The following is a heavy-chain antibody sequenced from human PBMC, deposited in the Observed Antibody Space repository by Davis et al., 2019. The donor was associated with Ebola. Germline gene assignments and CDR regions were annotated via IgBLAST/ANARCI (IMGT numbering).Heavy chain of an antibody. Sequence: AASVKVSCKASGYTFTNYGISWVRQAPGQGLEWMGWISVYNGNTNYAQKLQDRVTMTTDTSTSTAYMELRSLRSDDTAVYYCARIPGLQWLVPGRWFDPWGQGTLVTVSS. CDR1: GYTFTNYG. CDR2: ISVYNGNT. D-gene: IGHD6-19*01. V-gene: IGHV1-18*01. J-gene: IGHJ5*02. CDR3: ARIPGLQWLVPGRWFDP.